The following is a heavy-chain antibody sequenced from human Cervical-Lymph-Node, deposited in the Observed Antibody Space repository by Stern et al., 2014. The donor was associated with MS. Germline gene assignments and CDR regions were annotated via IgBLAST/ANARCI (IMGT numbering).Heavy chain of an antibody. V-gene: IGHV3-30-3*01. CDR1: GFIFSSYA. J-gene: IGHJ4*02. Sequence: QVQLVQSGGGVVQPGRSLRLSCAASGFIFSSYAMHWVRQAPGKGLDWVAFLSNEGSKQFYADSVKGRFTISRDNSNNTLYPQMNSLRPEDTAVYYCARDTCRGGGCYFRYWGQGILITVSS. CDR2: LSNEGSKQ. D-gene: IGHD2-15*01. CDR3: ARDTCRGGGCYFRY.